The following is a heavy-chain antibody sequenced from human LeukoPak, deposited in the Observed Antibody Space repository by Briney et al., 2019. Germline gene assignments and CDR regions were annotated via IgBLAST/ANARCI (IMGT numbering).Heavy chain of an antibody. V-gene: IGHV3-7*01. D-gene: IGHD6-13*01. CDR1: GFAFSTFW. CDR2: IKPDGSEK. Sequence: GGSLRLSCAASGFAFSTFWMTWVRQAPGKGLGWLANIKPDGSEKSYVDSVKGRFTVSRDNARNSLFLHMNSLRAEDTALYYCTRNTVAAAGDDWGQGTLVTVSS. J-gene: IGHJ4*02. CDR3: TRNTVAAAGDD.